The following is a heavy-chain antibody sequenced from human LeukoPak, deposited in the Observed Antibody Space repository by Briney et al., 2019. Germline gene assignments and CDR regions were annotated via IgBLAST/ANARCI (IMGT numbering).Heavy chain of an antibody. V-gene: IGHV3-21*04. J-gene: IGHJ4*02. Sequence: SGGSLRLSCAASGFTFSSYSMNWVRQAPGKGLEWVSSISSSSSYIYYADSVKGRSTISRDNAKNSLYLQMNSLRTEDTAVYYCAKDRDLPPYSSGWYYFDYWGQGTLVTVSS. CDR2: ISSSSSYI. D-gene: IGHD6-19*01. CDR1: GFTFSSYS. CDR3: AKDRDLPPYSSGWYYFDY.